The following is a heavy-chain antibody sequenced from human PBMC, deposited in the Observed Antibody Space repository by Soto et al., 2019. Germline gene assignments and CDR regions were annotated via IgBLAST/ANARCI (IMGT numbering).Heavy chain of an antibody. J-gene: IGHJ4*02. D-gene: IGHD6-19*01. V-gene: IGHV3-23*01. CDR1: GFTFSSYA. CDR2: ISGSGGST. CDR3: AKVYSSGWSPRDY. Sequence: GGSLRLSCAASGFTFSSYAMSWVRQAPGKGLEWVSSISGSGGSTYYADSVKGRFTISKDNSKNTLYLQMNSLRAEDTAVYYCAKVYSSGWSPRDYWGQGTLVTVSS.